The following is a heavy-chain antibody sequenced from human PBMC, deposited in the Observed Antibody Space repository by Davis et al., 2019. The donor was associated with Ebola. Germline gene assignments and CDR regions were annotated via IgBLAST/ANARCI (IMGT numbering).Heavy chain of an antibody. CDR3: ARGSWGY. Sequence: GGSLRLSCAASGFTLSSYWMSWVRQAPGKGLEWVANIKQDGSEKYYVDSVKGRFTISRDNAKNSLYLQMNSLRAEDTAVYYCARGSWGYWGQGTLVTVSS. V-gene: IGHV3-7*03. J-gene: IGHJ4*02. CDR1: GFTLSSYW. D-gene: IGHD1-26*01. CDR2: IKQDGSEK.